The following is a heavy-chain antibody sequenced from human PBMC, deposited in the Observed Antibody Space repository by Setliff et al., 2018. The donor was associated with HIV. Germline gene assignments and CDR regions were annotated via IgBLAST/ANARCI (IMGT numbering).Heavy chain of an antibody. J-gene: IGHJ6*03. D-gene: IGHD6-19*01. CDR1: GGSISNTNYY. CDR3: ARGYPGIAVAGLTYYYYYYMDV. V-gene: IGHV4-39*07. CDR2: IYYSGNT. Sequence: PSETLSLTCTVSGGSISNTNYYWGWIRQPPGKGLEWIGAIYYSGNTYYNPTLKSRVTMSVDTSKNQFSLKLSSVTAADTAVYYCARGYPGIAVAGLTYYYYYYMDVWGKGTTVTVSS.